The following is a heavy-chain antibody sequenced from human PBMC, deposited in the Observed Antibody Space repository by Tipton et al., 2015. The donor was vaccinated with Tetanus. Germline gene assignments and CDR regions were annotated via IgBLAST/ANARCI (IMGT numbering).Heavy chain of an antibody. CDR2: ISGSGGST. CDR1: GFTFRSHD. CDR3: AKARYDPNYFYYGMDV. D-gene: IGHD5-12*01. V-gene: IGHV3-23*01. Sequence: SLRLSCAASGFTFRSHDMHWVRQAPGKGLEWVSAISGSGGSTYYADSVKGRFTISRDNSKNTLYLQMNSLRAEDTAVYYCAKARYDPNYFYYGMDVWGQGTTVTVSS. J-gene: IGHJ6*02.